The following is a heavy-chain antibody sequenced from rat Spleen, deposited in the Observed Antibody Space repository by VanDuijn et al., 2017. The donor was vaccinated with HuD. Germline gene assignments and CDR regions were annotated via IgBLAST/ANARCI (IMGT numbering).Heavy chain of an antibody. CDR3: ARYLTTTGVMDA. J-gene: IGHJ4*01. Sequence: QVQLKESGPGLVQPSQTLSLTCTVSGFSLTSHTVSWVRQPPVKGREWIAAISSGGSTYYNSALKSRLSIRRDTSKSQVFLKMNRLQTEDTAMYFCARYLTTTGVMDAWGQGASVTVSS. V-gene: IGHV2-6*01. CDR2: ISSGGST. D-gene: IGHD1-10*01. CDR1: GFSLTSHT.